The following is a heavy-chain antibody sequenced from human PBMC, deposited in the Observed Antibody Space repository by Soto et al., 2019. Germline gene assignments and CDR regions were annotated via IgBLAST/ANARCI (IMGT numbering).Heavy chain of an antibody. V-gene: IGHV1-69*13. J-gene: IGHJ4*02. CDR1: GGTFSRYA. Sequence: ASVKVSCKASGGTFSRYAINWVRQAPGQGLEWMGGITPMFGKPNYAQKFQGRVTITADEFTSTGYMELRSLRSDDTAVYYCARDGALYDSSGYYFLYWGQGTLVTVAS. CDR2: ITPMFGKP. D-gene: IGHD3-22*01. CDR3: ARDGALYDSSGYYFLY.